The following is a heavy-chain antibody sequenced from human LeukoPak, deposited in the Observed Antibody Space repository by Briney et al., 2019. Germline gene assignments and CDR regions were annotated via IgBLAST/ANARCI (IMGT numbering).Heavy chain of an antibody. D-gene: IGHD3-22*01. CDR2: INPNSGGT. CDR3: ARGGYYDSSGYLARNFDY. V-gene: IGHV1-2*02. Sequence: GASVKVSCKASGYTFTSYAMNWVRQAPGQGLEWMGWINPNSGGTNYAQKFQGRVTMTRDTSISTAYMELSRLRSDDTAVYYCARGGYYDSSGYLARNFDYWGQGTLVTVSS. CDR1: GYTFTSYA. J-gene: IGHJ4*02.